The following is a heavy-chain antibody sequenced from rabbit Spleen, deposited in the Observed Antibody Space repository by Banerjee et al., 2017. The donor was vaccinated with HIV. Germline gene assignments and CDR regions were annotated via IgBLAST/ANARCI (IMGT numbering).Heavy chain of an antibody. CDR3: ATYVDYDGDFNL. V-gene: IGHV1S45*01. CDR2: IDTGFGGTT. D-gene: IGHD2-1*01. J-gene: IGHJ4*01. CDR1: GVSLNDKDV. Sequence: EQLEESGGGLVKPEGSLTLTCKASGVSLNDKDVMCWVRQAPGKGLEWIACIDTGFGGTTYSASWAKGRFTISKTSSTTVTLQMTSLTAADTATYFCATYVDYDGDFNLWGPGTLVTVS.